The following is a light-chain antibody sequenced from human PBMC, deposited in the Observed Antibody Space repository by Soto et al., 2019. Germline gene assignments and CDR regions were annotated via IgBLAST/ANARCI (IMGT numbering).Light chain of an antibody. Sequence: GGRVTVACRSSQAIAGWLAWYQQKPGKAPRLLIYGTSTLQSGVPSRFSGSGSGTDFTLTINSLQPEDFATYYCQQAYSFPLTLGGGTKVDIK. CDR2: GTS. CDR1: QAIAGW. CDR3: QQAYSFPLT. V-gene: IGKV1-12*01. J-gene: IGKJ4*01.